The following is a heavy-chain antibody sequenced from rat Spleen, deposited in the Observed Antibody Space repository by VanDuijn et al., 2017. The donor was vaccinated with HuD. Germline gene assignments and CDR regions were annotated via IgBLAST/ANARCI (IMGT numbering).Heavy chain of an antibody. CDR2: ISSSGGST. CDR1: GFTFSDYY. J-gene: IGHJ4*01. CDR3: AKDSGEGNVMDA. V-gene: IGHV5S23*01. D-gene: IGHD1-11*01. Sequence: EVQLVESGGGLVPPGRSLELSCAASGFTFSDYYMAWVRQAPTKGLEWVASISSSGGSTYYRDSVKGRFTISRDNAKSTLYLQMDSLRSEDTATYDCAKDSGEGNVMDAWGQGASVTVSS.